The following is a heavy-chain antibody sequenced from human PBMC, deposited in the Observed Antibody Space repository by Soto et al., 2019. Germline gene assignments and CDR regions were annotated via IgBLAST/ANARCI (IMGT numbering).Heavy chain of an antibody. CDR2: VSGSGGSI. Sequence: PGGSLRLSCAATGFTFTSYYMSWVRQAPGKGLEWISAVSGSGGSIYFADSVKGRFTISRDNSKDTLYLQMNNLRAEDTAVYYCAKPPDYNWNDYWGQGT. D-gene: IGHD1-20*01. V-gene: IGHV3-23*01. CDR1: GFTFTSYY. J-gene: IGHJ4*02. CDR3: AKPPDYNWNDY.